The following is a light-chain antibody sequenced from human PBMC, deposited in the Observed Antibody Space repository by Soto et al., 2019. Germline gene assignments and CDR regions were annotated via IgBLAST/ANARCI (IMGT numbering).Light chain of an antibody. CDR1: QSVKPF. V-gene: IGKV3-11*01. CDR2: DAS. Sequence: EIVITQSPATLSVSPWEKATLSCRAIQSVKPFLVWYQQRPGQSPRLLIYDASHRAAGIPARFSGSGFGTDFTLTISSLEPEDAAVYYCQQRSNWPPITFGQGTRLEI. J-gene: IGKJ5*01. CDR3: QQRSNWPPIT.